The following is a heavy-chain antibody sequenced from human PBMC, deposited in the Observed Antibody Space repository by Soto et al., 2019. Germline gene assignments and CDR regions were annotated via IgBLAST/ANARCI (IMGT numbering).Heavy chain of an antibody. CDR3: AEGID. CDR1: GFTFRSYA. CDR2: IADSRDRT. D-gene: IGHD2-15*01. V-gene: IGHV3-23*01. J-gene: IGHJ4*02. Sequence: EVQLLESGGGLVQPGGSLRLSCAASGFTFRSYAMSWVRQAPGKGLEWVSVIADSRDRTYYADSVKGRFTISRDNSKNTLYLQMQNLRAKDTATYYCAEGIDWGQGTGVTVSS.